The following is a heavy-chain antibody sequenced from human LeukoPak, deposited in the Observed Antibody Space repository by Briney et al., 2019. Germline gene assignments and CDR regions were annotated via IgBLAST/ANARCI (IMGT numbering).Heavy chain of an antibody. J-gene: IGHJ6*03. CDR3: ARDAFKGYSYGSSTYYYYYYMDV. CDR2: IYYSGST. CDR1: GGSISSYY. Sequence: SETLSLTCTVSGGSISSYYWSWIRQPPGKGLEWIGYIYYSGSTNYNPSLKSRVTISVDTSKNQFSLKLSSVTAADTAVYYCARDAFKGYSYGSSTYYYYYYMDVWGKGTTVTVSS. V-gene: IGHV4-59*01. D-gene: IGHD5-18*01.